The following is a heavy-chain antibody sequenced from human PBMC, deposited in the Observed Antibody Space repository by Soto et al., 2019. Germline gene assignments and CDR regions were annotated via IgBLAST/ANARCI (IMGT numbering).Heavy chain of an antibody. Sequence: GGSLRLSCAASGFTFSSYAMHWVHQAPGKGLEWVAVISYDGSNKYYADSVKGRFTISRDNSKNTLYLQMNSLRAEDTAVYYCARDPYSEGPLYSSGWYKSGLFDYWGQGTLVTVSS. D-gene: IGHD6-19*01. J-gene: IGHJ4*02. CDR1: GFTFSSYA. CDR2: ISYDGSNK. CDR3: ARDPYSEGPLYSSGWYKSGLFDY. V-gene: IGHV3-30-3*01.